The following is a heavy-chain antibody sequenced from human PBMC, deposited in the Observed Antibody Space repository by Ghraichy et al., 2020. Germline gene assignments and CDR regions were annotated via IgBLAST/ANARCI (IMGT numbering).Heavy chain of an antibody. Sequence: SETLALTRTVSGGSISSYYWSWIRQPPGKGLEWIGYIYYTGTTNYNPSLKSRVTMSVDTSKNQFSLKLTSVTAADTAVYYCARDLPARGSDWFDPWGQGTLVTVSS. J-gene: IGHJ5*02. D-gene: IGHD3-10*01. CDR3: ARDLPARGSDWFDP. V-gene: IGHV4-59*01. CDR1: GGSISSYY. CDR2: IYYTGTT.